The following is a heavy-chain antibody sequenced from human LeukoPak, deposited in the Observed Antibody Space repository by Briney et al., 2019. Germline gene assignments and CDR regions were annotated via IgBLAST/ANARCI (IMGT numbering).Heavy chain of an antibody. J-gene: IGHJ5*02. CDR1: GFTFSSYW. D-gene: IGHD3-22*01. Sequence: GGSLRLSCAASGFTFSSYWMHWVRQAPGKGLVWVSRINSDGSSTSYADSVKGRFTISRDNAKNTLYLQMNSLRAEDTAAYYCARVALYYDSSGLSFDPWGQGTLVTVSP. CDR3: ARVALYYDSSGLSFDP. CDR2: INSDGSST. V-gene: IGHV3-74*01.